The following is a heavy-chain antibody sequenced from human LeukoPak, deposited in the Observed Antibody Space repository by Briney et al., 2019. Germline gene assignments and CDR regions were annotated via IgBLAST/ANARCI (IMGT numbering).Heavy chain of an antibody. CDR3: AKDRITVFP. Sequence: QAGGSLRLSCAASGFTFSSYWMTWVRQTPGKGLEWVAFIRSDGSYKHFADSVKGRFTISKDNSKNTLYLQMTSLRPEDTAVYYCAKDRITVFPWGQGTLVTVSS. CDR2: IRSDGSYK. J-gene: IGHJ5*02. V-gene: IGHV3-30*02. D-gene: IGHD3-9*01. CDR1: GFTFSSYW.